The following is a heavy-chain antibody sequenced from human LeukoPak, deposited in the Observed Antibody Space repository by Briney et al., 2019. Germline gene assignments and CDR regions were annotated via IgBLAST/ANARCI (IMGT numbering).Heavy chain of an antibody. CDR1: GYTLTSYG. V-gene: IGHV1-18*01. J-gene: IGHJ4*02. CDR3: AKLGTNYYDSSAKGYYFDY. D-gene: IGHD3-22*01. CDR2: ISAYNGNT. Sequence: GASVKVSCKASGYTLTSYGISWVRQAPGQGLEWMGWISAYNGNTNYAQKLQGRVTMTTDTSTSTAYMELRSLRSDDTAVYYCAKLGTNYYDSSAKGYYFDYWGQGTLVTVSS.